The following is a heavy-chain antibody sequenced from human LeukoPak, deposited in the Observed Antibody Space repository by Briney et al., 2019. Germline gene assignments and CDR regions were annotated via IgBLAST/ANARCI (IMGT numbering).Heavy chain of an antibody. D-gene: IGHD3-10*01. CDR3: ARSGWYYYGSGSYYYYYGMDV. CDR1: GGSFSGYY. Sequence: SETLSLTCAVYGGSFSGYYWSWIRQPPGKGLEWIGEINHSGSTNYNPSLKSRVTISVDTSKNQFSLKLSSVTAADTAVYYCARSGWYYYGSGSYYYYYGMDVWGQGTTVTVSS. J-gene: IGHJ6*02. V-gene: IGHV4-34*01. CDR2: INHSGST.